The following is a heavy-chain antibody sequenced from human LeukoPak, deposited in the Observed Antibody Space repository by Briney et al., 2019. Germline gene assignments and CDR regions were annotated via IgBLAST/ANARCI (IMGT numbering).Heavy chain of an antibody. CDR3: AREKKDIVVVPAAIPDY. V-gene: IGHV4-61*02. CDR2: INTSGST. Sequence: SETLSLTCTVSGGSISSGSYYWSWIRQPAGKGLEWIGRINTSGSTNYNPSLKSRVTISVDTSKNQFSLKLSSVTAADTAVYYCAREKKDIVVVPAAIPDYWGQGTLVTVSS. D-gene: IGHD2-2*02. CDR1: GGSISSGSYY. J-gene: IGHJ4*02.